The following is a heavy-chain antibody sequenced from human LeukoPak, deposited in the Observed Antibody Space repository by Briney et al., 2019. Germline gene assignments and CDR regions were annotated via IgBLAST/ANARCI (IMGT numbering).Heavy chain of an antibody. D-gene: IGHD1-1*01. CDR2: IYTSGST. CDR1: GGSISSYY. J-gene: IGHJ3*02. CDR3: ARRWYNWNGDDAFDI. Sequence: SETLSLTCTVSGGSISSYYWSWIRQPPGKGLEWIGYIYTSGSTNYNPSLKSRVTISVDTSKNQFSLKLSSVTAADTAVYYCARRWYNWNGDDAFDIWGQGTMVTVSS. V-gene: IGHV4-4*09.